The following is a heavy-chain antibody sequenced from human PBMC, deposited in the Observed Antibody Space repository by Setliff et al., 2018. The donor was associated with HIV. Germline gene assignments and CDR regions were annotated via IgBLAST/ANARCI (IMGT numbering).Heavy chain of an antibody. CDR3: ARGSKGGFFDY. Sequence: SETLSLTCTVSGGSISSYYWSWIRQPAGKGLEWIGRIYPSGSTSYNPSLKSRVTMSVDTSKNQISLKLSSVTAADTAVFYCARGSKGGFFDYWGQGTLVTVSS. V-gene: IGHV4-4*07. CDR2: IYPSGST. D-gene: IGHD3-16*01. CDR1: GGSISSYY. J-gene: IGHJ4*02.